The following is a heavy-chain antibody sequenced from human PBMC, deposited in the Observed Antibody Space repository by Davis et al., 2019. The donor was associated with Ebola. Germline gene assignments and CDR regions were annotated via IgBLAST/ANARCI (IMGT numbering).Heavy chain of an antibody. J-gene: IGHJ4*02. CDR1: GFTLNSYE. Sequence: PGGSLRLSCTASGFTLNSYEMSWVRQAPGRGLEWVANINQDGSETHYLDSVKGRFTISRDNAKNSLSLQMDTLRAEDTAVYYCTRDQGIILVIYAQHWGQGTPVTVSS. V-gene: IGHV3-7*01. D-gene: IGHD2-2*01. CDR2: INQDGSET. CDR3: TRDQGIILVIYAQH.